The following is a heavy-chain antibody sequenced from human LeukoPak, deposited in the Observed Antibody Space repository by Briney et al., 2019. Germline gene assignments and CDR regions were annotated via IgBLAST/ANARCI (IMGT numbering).Heavy chain of an antibody. CDR2: ISSSGSST. J-gene: IGHJ4*02. D-gene: IGHD1-26*01. CDR1: GFTFSGYA. V-gene: IGHV3-23*01. CDR3: AKDLDVSGVGATTEDY. Sequence: PGGSLRLSCAASGFTFSGYAMSWVRQAPGKSLEWVSAISSSGSSTYYADSVKGRFTISRDNSKNTLDLQMNSLRAEDTAVYYCAKDLDVSGVGATTEDYWGQGTLVTVSS.